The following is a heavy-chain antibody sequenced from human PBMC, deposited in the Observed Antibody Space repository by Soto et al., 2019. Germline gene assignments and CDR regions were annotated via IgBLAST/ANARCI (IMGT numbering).Heavy chain of an antibody. CDR3: ARGLGLRLYYFDY. J-gene: IGHJ4*02. CDR2: IIPIFGTA. Sequence: QVQLVQSGAAVKKPGSSVKVSCKASGGTFSSYAISWVRQAPGQGLEWMGGIIPIFGTANYAQKFQGRVTSTAYESTSTAYMELSSLRSDDTAVYYCARGLGLRLYYFDYWGQGTLVTVSS. V-gene: IGHV1-69*12. D-gene: IGHD4-17*01. CDR1: GGTFSSYA.